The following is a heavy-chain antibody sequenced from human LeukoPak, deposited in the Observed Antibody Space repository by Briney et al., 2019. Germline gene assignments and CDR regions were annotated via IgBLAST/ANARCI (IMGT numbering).Heavy chain of an antibody. CDR2: ISSSGSTI. D-gene: IGHD6-19*01. J-gene: IGHJ4*02. Sequence: PGGSLRLSCAASGFTLSSYEMNWVRQAPGKGLEWVSYISSSGSTIYYADSVKGRFTISRDNAKNSLYLQMNSLRAEDTAVYYCARDGGSAWFLDYWGQGTLVTVSS. CDR1: GFTLSSYE. V-gene: IGHV3-48*03. CDR3: ARDGGSAWFLDY.